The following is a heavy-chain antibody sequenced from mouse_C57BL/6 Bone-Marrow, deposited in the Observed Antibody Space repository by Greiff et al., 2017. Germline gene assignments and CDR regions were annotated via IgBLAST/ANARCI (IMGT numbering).Heavy chain of an antibody. D-gene: IGHD1-1*01. CDR2: FDPSDSYT. V-gene: IGHV1-69*01. CDR3: ARSIYYGSSLDY. Sequence: QVQLQQPGAELVMPGASVKLSCKASGYTFTSYWMHWVKQRPGQGLEWIGEFDPSDSYTNYNQKFKGKSTLTVDKSSSTAYMQLSSLASEDSAVYYSARSIYYGSSLDYWGQGTTLTVSS. J-gene: IGHJ2*01. CDR1: GYTFTSYW.